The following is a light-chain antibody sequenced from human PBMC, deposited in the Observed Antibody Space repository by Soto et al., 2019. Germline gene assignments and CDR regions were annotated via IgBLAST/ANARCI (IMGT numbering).Light chain of an antibody. CDR3: QQYDSSVRT. Sequence: PGDRATLSCRASQRVTSSYLAWYRQKPGQAPRLLIFGASSRAPGIPDRFSGSGSGTDFTLTISRLEPEDSALYYCQQYDSSVRTFGQGTKVEIK. CDR1: QRVTSSY. V-gene: IGKV3-20*01. J-gene: IGKJ1*01. CDR2: GAS.